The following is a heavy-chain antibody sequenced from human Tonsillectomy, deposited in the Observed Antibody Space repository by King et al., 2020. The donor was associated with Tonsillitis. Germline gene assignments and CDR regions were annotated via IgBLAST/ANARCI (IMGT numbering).Heavy chain of an antibody. V-gene: IGHV4-59*01. CDR2: IYDSGTT. CDR1: GSSINSYY. D-gene: IGHD3-3*01. CDR3: ARVSGYDFWSGYYGAFDI. Sequence: VQLQESGPGLVKPSETLSLNCTVSGSSINSYYWSWIRQPPGKGLEWIGYIYDSGTTNYNPSLKSRLTISVDTSKNQFSLKLSSVTAADTAVYYCARVSGYDFWSGYYGAFDIWGQGTMVTVSS. J-gene: IGHJ3*02.